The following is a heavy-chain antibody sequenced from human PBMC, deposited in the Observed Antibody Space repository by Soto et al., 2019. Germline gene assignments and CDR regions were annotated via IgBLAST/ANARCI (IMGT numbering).Heavy chain of an antibody. CDR3: ARAGVDIVATMTAGIPLNGMDA. CDR2: INPSGGST. Sequence: ASVKVSCKASGYTFTSYYMHWVRQAPGQGLEWMGIINPSGGSTSYAQKFQGRVTMTRDTSTSTVYMELSSLRSEDTAVYYCARAGVDIVATMTAGIPLNGMDAWGQGTTVTVSS. J-gene: IGHJ6*02. D-gene: IGHD5-12*01. CDR1: GYTFTSYY. V-gene: IGHV1-46*01.